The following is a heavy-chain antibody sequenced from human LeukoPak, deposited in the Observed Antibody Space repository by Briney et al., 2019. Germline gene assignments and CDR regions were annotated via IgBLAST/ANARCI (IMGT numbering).Heavy chain of an antibody. Sequence: GASVKVSCKASGYSTTYYIHWVRQAPGQGLEWMGIINPSGGSTTYAQNLQGRVTMTRDTSTSTVYMELSTLRSDDTAVYYCVYYADYYYGLNVWGQGTTVTVSS. D-gene: IGHD2-8*01. V-gene: IGHV1-46*04. CDR3: VYYADYYYGLNV. CDR2: INPSGGST. J-gene: IGHJ6*02. CDR1: GYSTTYY.